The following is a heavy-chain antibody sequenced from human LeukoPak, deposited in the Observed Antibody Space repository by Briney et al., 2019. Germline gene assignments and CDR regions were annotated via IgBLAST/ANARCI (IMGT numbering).Heavy chain of an antibody. CDR3: AKDPYNVAVANTNGWFDP. V-gene: IGHV3-23*01. CDR1: GFTFDDYA. Sequence: TGGSLRLSCAASGFTFDDYAVHWVRQAPGKGLEWVSSISGTGDSTYYAQSVKGRFSISRDNSKNTLNLQMDSLRADDTALYFCAKDPYNVAVANTNGWFDPWGQGTLVTVSS. CDR2: ISGTGDST. J-gene: IGHJ5*02. D-gene: IGHD2-15*01.